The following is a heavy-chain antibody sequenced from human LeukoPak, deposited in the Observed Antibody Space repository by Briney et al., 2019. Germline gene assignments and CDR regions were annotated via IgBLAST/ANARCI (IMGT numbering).Heavy chain of an antibody. J-gene: IGHJ6*04. CDR2: IYTSGST. Sequence: SETLSLTCTGSGFSISSGSYYWRWIRQPAGKRLGWIGRIYTSGSTNYNPSLKGRVTIPVATSKTQSTLKLSSVPAAATAEYSCARDFGLWLPDVWGKGTSVTVSS. D-gene: IGHD5-18*01. CDR3: ARDFGLWLPDV. V-gene: IGHV4-61*02. CDR1: GFSISSGSYY.